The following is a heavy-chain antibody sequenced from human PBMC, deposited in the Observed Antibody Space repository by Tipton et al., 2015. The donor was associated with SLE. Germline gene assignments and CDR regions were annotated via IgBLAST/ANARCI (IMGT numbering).Heavy chain of an antibody. CDR1: GYTFTSYG. CDR3: VRDWAVVRSLQP. V-gene: IGHV1-18*01. Sequence: QLVQSGPEVKKPGASVKVSCKASGYTFTSYGISWVRQAPGQGLEWMGWISAYNGSTSYAQKFQGRVTMTRDTSTSTVYMELSSLRSEDTAVYYCVRDWAVVRSLQPWGQGTTVTVSS. J-gene: IGHJ6*02. CDR2: ISAYNGST. D-gene: IGHD5-24*01.